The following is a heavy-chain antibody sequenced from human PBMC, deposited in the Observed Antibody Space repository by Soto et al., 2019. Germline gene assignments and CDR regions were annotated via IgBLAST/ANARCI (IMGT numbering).Heavy chain of an antibody. D-gene: IGHD1-20*01. CDR1: GFTFSSYG. CDR3: AREETLYNWNYFDY. V-gene: IGHV3-33*08. Sequence: VQLLESGGGLVQPGGSLRLSCAASGFTFSSYGMHWVRQAPGKGLEWVAVIWYDGSNKYYADSVKGRFTISRDNSKNTLYLQMNSLRAEDTAVYYCAREETLYNWNYFDYWGQGTLVTVSS. CDR2: IWYDGSNK. J-gene: IGHJ4*02.